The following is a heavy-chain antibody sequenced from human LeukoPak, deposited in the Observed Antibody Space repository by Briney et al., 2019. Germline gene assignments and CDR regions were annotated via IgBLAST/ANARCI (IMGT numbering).Heavy chain of an antibody. CDR2: INHSGST. J-gene: IGHJ6*03. CDR1: GESFSGYY. V-gene: IGHV4-34*01. Sequence: SETLSLTCAVYGESFSGYYWSWIRQPPGKGLEWIGEINHSGSTNYNPSLKSRVTISVDTSKNQFSLKMSSVTAADMAVYYCARNGRYYGSGSYYNSYYYYYMDVWGKGTTVTISS. D-gene: IGHD3-10*01. CDR3: ARNGRYYGSGSYYNSYYYYYMDV.